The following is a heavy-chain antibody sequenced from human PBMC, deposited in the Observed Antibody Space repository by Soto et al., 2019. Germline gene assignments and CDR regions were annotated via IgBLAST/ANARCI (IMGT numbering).Heavy chain of an antibody. D-gene: IGHD3-22*01. CDR3: ASHYDSSGYYYRGLDY. V-gene: IGHV1-69*12. Sequence: QVQLVQSGAEVKKPGSSVKVSCKASGGTFSSYAISWVRQAPGQGLEWMGGIIPIFGTADYAQKFQGRVTISADESTSTAYMELSSLRSEDTAVYYCASHYDSSGYYYRGLDYWSKGTLVTVSS. J-gene: IGHJ4*02. CDR2: IIPIFGTA. CDR1: GGTFSSYA.